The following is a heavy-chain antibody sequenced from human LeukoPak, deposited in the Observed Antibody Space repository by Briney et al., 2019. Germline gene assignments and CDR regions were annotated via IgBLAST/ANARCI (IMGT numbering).Heavy chain of an antibody. J-gene: IGHJ2*01. CDR3: ASSRYVEEPGSWYFDL. V-gene: IGHV1-69*05. Sequence: SVKVSCKASGGTFSSYVISWVRQAPGQGLEWMGGIIPIFGTANYAQKFQGRVTITTDESTSTAYMELSSLRSEDTAVYYCASSRYVEEPGSWYFDLWGRGTLVTVSS. CDR1: GGTFSSYV. D-gene: IGHD1-14*01. CDR2: IIPIFGTA.